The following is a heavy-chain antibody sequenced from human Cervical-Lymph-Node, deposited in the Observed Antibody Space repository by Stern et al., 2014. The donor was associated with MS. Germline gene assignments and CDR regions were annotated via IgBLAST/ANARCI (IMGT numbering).Heavy chain of an antibody. V-gene: IGHV1-18*01. CDR2: ISADSGNT. J-gene: IGHJ4*02. Sequence: QVQLVQSGTEVKKPGASVLVSCKASGYTFTTYGITWVRQAPGQGLEWMGWISADSGNTKYAQKFQDRVTMTRDTTTGTAYMEVRSLRSEDTAVYYCARDKMHAFDYWGQGTQVTV. D-gene: IGHD2-8*01. CDR3: ARDKMHAFDY. CDR1: GYTFTTYG.